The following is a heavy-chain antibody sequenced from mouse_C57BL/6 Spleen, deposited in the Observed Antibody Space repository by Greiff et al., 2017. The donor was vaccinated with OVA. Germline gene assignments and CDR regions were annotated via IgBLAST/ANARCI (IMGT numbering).Heavy chain of an antibody. CDR2: ISAGGSYT. CDR3: ARLSYGGGDYVDY. Sequence: DVMLVESGGGLVKPGGSLKLSCAASGFTFSSYAMSWVRQTPEKRLEWVATISAGGSYTYYPANVKGRFTSSRDNAKNNLYLQMSHLKSEDTAMDYCARLSYGGGDYVDYWGQGTTLTGSS. D-gene: IGHD1-2*01. J-gene: IGHJ2*01. CDR1: GFTFSSYA. V-gene: IGHV5-4*03.